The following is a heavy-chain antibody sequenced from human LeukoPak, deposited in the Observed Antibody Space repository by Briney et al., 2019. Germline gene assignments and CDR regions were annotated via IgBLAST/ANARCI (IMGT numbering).Heavy chain of an antibody. CDR3: ARDPSAYSSGWYYGMDV. V-gene: IGHV3-7*01. D-gene: IGHD6-19*01. CDR2: IKQDGSEK. Sequence: GGSLRLSCAASGFSLSNYWMNWVRQAPGKGLEWVANIKQDGSEKNYVDSVKGRFTISRDNAKNSLILQMNSLRDEDTAVYYCARDPSAYSSGWYYGMDVWGQGTTVTVSS. CDR1: GFSLSNYW. J-gene: IGHJ6*02.